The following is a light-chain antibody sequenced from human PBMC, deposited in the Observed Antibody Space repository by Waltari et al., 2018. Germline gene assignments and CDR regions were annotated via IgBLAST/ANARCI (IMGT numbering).Light chain of an antibody. CDR2: ENN. J-gene: IGLJ2*01. CDR3: GTWDSSLSVGV. V-gene: IGLV1-51*01. CDR1: SPNIGNNY. Sequence: QSVLTQPPSVSAAPGQKVPLSCSGSSPNIGNNYVSWYQQFPGTAPKLLIYENNKRPSGIPDRFAGSKSGTSATLDIHGLQTGDEADYYCGTWDSSLSVGVLGGGTKVTVL.